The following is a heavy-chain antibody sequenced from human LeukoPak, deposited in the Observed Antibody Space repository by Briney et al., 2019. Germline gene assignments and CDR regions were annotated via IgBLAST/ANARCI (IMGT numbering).Heavy chain of an antibody. CDR2: ISSSGSTI. CDR1: GFTFSSYE. V-gene: IGHV3-48*03. CDR3: AREDPGIAVAVDY. D-gene: IGHD6-19*01. Sequence: GGSLRLSCAASGFTFSSYEMNGVRQAPGKGLEGVSYISSSGSTIYYADSVKGRFTISRDNAKNSLYLQMNSLRAEDTAIYYCAREDPGIAVAVDYWGQGTLVTVSS. J-gene: IGHJ4*02.